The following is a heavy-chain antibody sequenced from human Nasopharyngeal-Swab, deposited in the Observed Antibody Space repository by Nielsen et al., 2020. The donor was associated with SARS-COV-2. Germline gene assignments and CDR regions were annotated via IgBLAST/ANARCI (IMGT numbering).Heavy chain of an antibody. J-gene: IGHJ4*02. CDR2: IKQDGSEK. CDR3: ARESLLNWNDYY. Sequence: GESLKISCAASGFTFSSYYMSWVRQAPGKGLEWVANIKQDGSEKYYADSVKGRFTISRDNSKNTLYLQMNSLRAEDTAVYYCARESLLNWNDYYWGQGTLVTVSS. D-gene: IGHD1-20*01. V-gene: IGHV3-7*01. CDR1: GFTFSSYY.